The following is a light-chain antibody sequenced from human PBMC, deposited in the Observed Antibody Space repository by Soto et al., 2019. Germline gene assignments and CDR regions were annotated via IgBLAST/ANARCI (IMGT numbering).Light chain of an antibody. V-gene: IGKV3-11*01. CDR3: LQRSFLPLRLT. CDR2: DAS. J-gene: IGKJ4*01. Sequence: EIVLTQSPATLSLSPGERATLSCRASQTINNYLAWYQQKPGQAPRLLVYDASYRAIGIAARFSGSGSGTDFALVCRCLEHGDLAVYYCLQRSFLPLRLTFGGGPKVEIK. CDR1: QTINNY.